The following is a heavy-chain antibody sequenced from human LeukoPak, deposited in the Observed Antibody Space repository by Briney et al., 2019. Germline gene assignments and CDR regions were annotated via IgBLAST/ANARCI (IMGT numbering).Heavy chain of an antibody. V-gene: IGHV4-59*01. J-gene: IGHJ4*02. D-gene: IGHD3-9*01. CDR2: VHSSGST. CDR1: GGSISRFF. CDR3: ARLAPGNYDILTGDPKVVFDY. Sequence: SETLSLTCTVSGGSISRFFWSWIRQPPGKGLEWIGYVHSSGSTKYNPSLKSRLIISVDMSKNQLCLKLRSVSVADTAVYYCARLAPGNYDILTGDPKVVFDYWGQGALVTVSS.